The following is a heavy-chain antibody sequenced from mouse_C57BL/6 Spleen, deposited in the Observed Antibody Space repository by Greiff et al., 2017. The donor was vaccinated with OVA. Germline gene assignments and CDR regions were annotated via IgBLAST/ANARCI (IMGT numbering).Heavy chain of an antibody. J-gene: IGHJ2*01. CDR1: GYAFSSYW. Sequence: QVQLQQSGAELVKPGASVKISCKASGYAFSSYWMNWVKQRPGKGLEWIGQIYPGDGDTNYNGKFKGKATLTADKSSSTAYMQLSSLTSEVSAVYICARCYYGYDGYYFDYWGQGTTLTVSS. V-gene: IGHV1-80*01. D-gene: IGHD2-2*01. CDR3: ARCYYGYDGYYFDY. CDR2: IYPGDGDT.